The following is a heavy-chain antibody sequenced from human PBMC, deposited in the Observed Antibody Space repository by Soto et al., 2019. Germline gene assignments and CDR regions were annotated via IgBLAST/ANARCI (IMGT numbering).Heavy chain of an antibody. CDR3: ARDWTTVTTLDY. V-gene: IGHV1-2*02. J-gene: IGHJ4*02. CDR2: INPNSGGT. D-gene: IGHD4-17*01. CDR1: GYTCTVYY. Sequence: GASVKVSCKASGYTCTVYYMHWVLQAPGQGLEWMGWINPNSGGTNYAQKFQGRVTMTRDTSISTAYMELSRLRSDDTAVYYCARDWTTVTTLDYWGQGTLVTVSS.